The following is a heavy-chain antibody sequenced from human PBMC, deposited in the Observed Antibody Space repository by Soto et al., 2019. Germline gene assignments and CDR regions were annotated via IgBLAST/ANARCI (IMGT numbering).Heavy chain of an antibody. V-gene: IGHV1-46*01. CDR1: GYSFTGYY. J-gene: IGHJ4*02. D-gene: IGHD3-22*01. Sequence: QVQVVQSGPEVKKPGASLKVSCKTSGYSFTGYYIHWVRQAPGQGLEWMGMINPRVGTRSYAQEHQGRVTMTTDTSTSTAYMELSSLRSEDSAVYYCARGGVYDTSGIDYWGQGTLVTVSS. CDR3: ARGGVYDTSGIDY. CDR2: INPRVGTR.